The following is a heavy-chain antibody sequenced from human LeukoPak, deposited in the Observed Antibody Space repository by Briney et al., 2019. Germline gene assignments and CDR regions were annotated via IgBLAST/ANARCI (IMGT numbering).Heavy chain of an antibody. CDR2: ISAYNGNT. D-gene: IGHD1-26*01. V-gene: IGHV1-18*01. CDR3: ARDRSGGTKSYYFDY. Sequence: ASVKVSCKASGYTFTSYGISWVRQAPGQGLEWMGWISAYNGNTNYAQKLQGRVTMTTDTSTSTAYMELRSLRSDDTAVYYCARDRSGGTKSYYFDYWGQGTLVTVSS. CDR1: GYTFTSYG. J-gene: IGHJ4*02.